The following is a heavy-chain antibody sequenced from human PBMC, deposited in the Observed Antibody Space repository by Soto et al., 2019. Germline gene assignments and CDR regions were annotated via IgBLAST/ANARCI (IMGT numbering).Heavy chain of an antibody. D-gene: IGHD1-26*01. Sequence: QVQLQQWGAGLLKPSETLSLTCAVYGGSFSGYYWSWIRQPPGKGLEWIGEINHSGSTNYNPSLKSRVTISVDTSKNQFSLKLSSVTAADTAVYYCARGPPTPSYGGYYYYGMDVWGQGTTVTVSS. CDR1: GGSFSGYY. J-gene: IGHJ6*02. CDR3: ARGPPTPSYGGYYYYGMDV. CDR2: INHSGST. V-gene: IGHV4-34*01.